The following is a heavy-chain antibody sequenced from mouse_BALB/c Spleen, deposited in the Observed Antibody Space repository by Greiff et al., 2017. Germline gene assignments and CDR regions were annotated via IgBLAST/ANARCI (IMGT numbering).Heavy chain of an antibody. Sequence: EVKLMESGGGLVQPGGSLRLSCATSGFTFTDYYMSWVRQPPGKALEWLGFIRNKANGYTTEYSASVKGRFTISRDNSQSILYLQMNTLRAEDSATYYCARSMITSGFAYWGQGTLVTVSA. CDR3: ARSMITSGFAY. J-gene: IGHJ3*01. V-gene: IGHV7-3*02. CDR1: GFTFTDYY. CDR2: IRNKANGYTT. D-gene: IGHD2-4*01.